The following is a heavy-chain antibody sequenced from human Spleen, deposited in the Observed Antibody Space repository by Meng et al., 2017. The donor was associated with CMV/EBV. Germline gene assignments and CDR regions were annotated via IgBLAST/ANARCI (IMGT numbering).Heavy chain of an antibody. Sequence: SCKASGYTFTNYDLTWVRQAPGQGLEWIGWMDPNSGKTGYAQKFQDTVTMTRNTSISTAYLYLSSLTSEDTAVYYCARGRTSRDFDYWGQGALVTVSS. CDR1: GYTFTNYD. V-gene: IGHV1-8*01. J-gene: IGHJ4*02. CDR3: ARGRTSRDFDY. CDR2: MDPNSGKT. D-gene: IGHD6-13*01.